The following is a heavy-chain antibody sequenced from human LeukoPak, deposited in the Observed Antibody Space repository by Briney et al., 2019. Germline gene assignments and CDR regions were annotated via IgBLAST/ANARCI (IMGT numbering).Heavy chain of an antibody. D-gene: IGHD3-22*01. CDR2: ISAYNGNT. Sequence: AASMKVSCKASGYTFTSYDINWVRQAPGQGLEWMGWISAYNGNTNYAQKLQGRVTMTTDTSTSTAYMELRSLRSDDTAVYYCTTHYYDSSGQYYFDYWGQGTLVTVSS. J-gene: IGHJ4*02. CDR3: TTHYYDSSGQYYFDY. CDR1: GYTFTSYD. V-gene: IGHV1-18*01.